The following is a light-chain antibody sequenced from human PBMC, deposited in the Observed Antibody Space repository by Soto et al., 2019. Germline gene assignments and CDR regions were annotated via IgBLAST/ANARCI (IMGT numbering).Light chain of an antibody. CDR3: QQSYGTLTWT. CDR1: QSISSY. J-gene: IGKJ1*01. CDR2: AAS. V-gene: IGKV1-39*01. Sequence: DIPMTQSPSSLSASVGDRVTITCRASQSISSYLNWYQQKPGKAPKLLIYAASSLQSGVPSRFSGSGSGTDFTLTINSLQPEDYATYYCQQSYGTLTWTFGQGTTVEIK.